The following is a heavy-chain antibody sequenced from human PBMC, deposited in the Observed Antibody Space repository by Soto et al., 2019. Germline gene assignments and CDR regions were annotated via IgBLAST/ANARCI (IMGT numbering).Heavy chain of an antibody. D-gene: IGHD6-6*01. CDR2: IIPIVDIA. V-gene: IGHV1-69*04. CDR3: ARDQGESIAANWFDP. J-gene: IGHJ5*02. Sequence: GASVKVSCKASGGTFSSYRISWVRQAPGQGLEWMGRIIPIVDIANYAQKFQGRVTITADKFTSTAYMELSSLRSEDTAVYYCARDQGESIAANWFDPWGQGTLVTVSS. CDR1: GGTFSSYR.